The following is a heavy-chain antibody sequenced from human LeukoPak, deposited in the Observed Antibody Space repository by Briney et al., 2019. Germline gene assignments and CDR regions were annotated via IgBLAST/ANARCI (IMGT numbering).Heavy chain of an antibody. Sequence: ASVKVSCKASGGTFSSYAISWVRQAPGQGLEWMGRIIPIFGTANYAQKFQGRVTITTDESTSTAYMELSSLRSEDTAVYYCARDPYYYDSSGESGYWGQGTLVTVSS. D-gene: IGHD3-22*01. CDR3: ARDPYYYDSSGESGY. J-gene: IGHJ4*02. CDR2: IIPIFGTA. V-gene: IGHV1-69*05. CDR1: GGTFSSYA.